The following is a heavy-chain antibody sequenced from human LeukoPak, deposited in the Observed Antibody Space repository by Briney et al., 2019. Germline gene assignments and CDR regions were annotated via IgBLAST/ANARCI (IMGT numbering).Heavy chain of an antibody. V-gene: IGHV1-69*05. Sequence: SVKVSCKASGGTFSSDAINWVRQAPGQRLEWMGRIIPIFGTANYAQKFQGRVTITTDESTSTAYMELSSLRSEDTAVYYCVSDPMTTNYFDYWGQGTLVTVSS. J-gene: IGHJ4*02. CDR2: IIPIFGTA. D-gene: IGHD4-17*01. CDR1: GGTFSSDA. CDR3: VSDPMTTNYFDY.